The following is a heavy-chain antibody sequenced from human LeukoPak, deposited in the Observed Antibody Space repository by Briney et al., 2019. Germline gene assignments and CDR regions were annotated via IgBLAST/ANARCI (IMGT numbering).Heavy chain of an antibody. CDR1: GGTFSSYA. Sequence: GASVKVSCKASGGTFSSYAISWVRQAPGQGLEWMGGIIPIFGTANYAQKFQGRVTITADESTSTAYMELSSLRSEDTAVYYCARGDMATILFDYWGQGTLVTVSS. V-gene: IGHV1-69*13. J-gene: IGHJ4*02. D-gene: IGHD5-24*01. CDR3: ARGDMATILFDY. CDR2: IIPIFGTA.